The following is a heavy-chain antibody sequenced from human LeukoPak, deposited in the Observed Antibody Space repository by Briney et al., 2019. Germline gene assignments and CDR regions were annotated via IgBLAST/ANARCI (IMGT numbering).Heavy chain of an antibody. J-gene: IGHJ4*02. CDR3: ARSGDDYGDYGSPFDY. V-gene: IGHV3-21*01. D-gene: IGHD4-17*01. CDR1: GFTFSSYS. Sequence: GGSLRLSCAASGFTFSSYSMNWVRQAPGKGLEWVSSVSSSSSYIYYADSEKGRFTISRDNAKNSLYLQMNSLRAEDTAVYYCARSGDDYGDYGSPFDYWGQGTLVTVSS. CDR2: VSSSSSYI.